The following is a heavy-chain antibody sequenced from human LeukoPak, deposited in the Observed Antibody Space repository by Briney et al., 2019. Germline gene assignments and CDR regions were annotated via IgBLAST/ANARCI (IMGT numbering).Heavy chain of an antibody. CDR3: ARGTHYTGDLDY. V-gene: IGHV1-2*02. CDR1: GYTFTAYN. D-gene: IGHD7-27*01. CDR2: INPNSGGT. J-gene: IGHJ4*02. Sequence: ASVKVSCKASGYTFTAYNIHWVRQAPGQGLEWMGWINPNSGGTNYAQKFQGRVTMTRDTSISTAYMELSRLRSDDTAVYYCARGTHYTGDLDYWGQGTLVTVSS.